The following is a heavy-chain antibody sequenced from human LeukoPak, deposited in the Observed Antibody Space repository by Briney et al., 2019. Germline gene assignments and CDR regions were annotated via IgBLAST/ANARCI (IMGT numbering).Heavy chain of an antibody. D-gene: IGHD1-7*01. J-gene: IGHJ2*01. CDR3: PKCEGNYLYWYFAV. Sequence: GGSLRLSCVASGFTFSNYAMGWVRQAPGKGLEWVSVISGSGTSTYYADSVKGRFIVSRGNSKNTVFLQMNRLRAEDTAGYYCPKCEGNYLYWYFAVWGRGTLASVPS. CDR2: ISGSGTST. V-gene: IGHV3-23*01. CDR1: GFTFSNYA.